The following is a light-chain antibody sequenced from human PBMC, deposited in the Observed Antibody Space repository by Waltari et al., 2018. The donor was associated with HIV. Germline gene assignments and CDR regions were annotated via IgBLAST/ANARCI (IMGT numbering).Light chain of an antibody. Sequence: DIQITQSPSFLSASVGDRVTVACRASQTINTFLNWYQQTSGKHPKLLIFAASTLQSGVPSRFNGSGSGTDFTLAVSSLHPEDFSTYYCQQTYRSPQTFGQETRLE. V-gene: IGKV1-39*01. CDR1: QTINTF. J-gene: IGKJ5*01. CDR3: QQTYRSPQT. CDR2: AAS.